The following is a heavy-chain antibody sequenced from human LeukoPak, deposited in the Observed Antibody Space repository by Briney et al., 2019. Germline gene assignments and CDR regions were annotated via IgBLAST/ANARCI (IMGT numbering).Heavy chain of an antibody. J-gene: IGHJ5*02. Sequence: PGGSLRLSCAASGFTFSSYAMHWVRQAPGKGLEWVAVISYDGSNKYYADSVKGRFTISRDNAKNSVYLQMNSLRAEDTAVYYCARVSVMVRSWWFDPWGQGTLVTVSS. CDR1: GFTFSSYA. CDR2: ISYDGSNK. V-gene: IGHV3-30*04. CDR3: ARVSVMVRSWWFDP. D-gene: IGHD5-18*01.